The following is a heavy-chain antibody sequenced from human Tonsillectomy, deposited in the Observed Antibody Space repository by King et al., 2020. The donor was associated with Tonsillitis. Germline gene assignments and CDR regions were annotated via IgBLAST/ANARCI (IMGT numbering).Heavy chain of an antibody. CDR2: ISGSGGST. CDR3: AKMGGREDLLPAG. J-gene: IGHJ4*02. CDR1: GFTFSSYA. Sequence: VQLVESGGGLVQPGGSLRLSCAASGFTFSSYAMSWVRQAPGKGLEWVSVISGSGGSTFYADSVKGRFTISRDNSKNTLYLQMNSLRAEDTAVYYCAKMGGREDLLPAGWGQGTLVTVSS. V-gene: IGHV3-23*04. D-gene: IGHD1-26*01.